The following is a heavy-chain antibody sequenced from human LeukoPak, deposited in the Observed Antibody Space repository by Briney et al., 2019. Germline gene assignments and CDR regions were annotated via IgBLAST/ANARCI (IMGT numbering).Heavy chain of an antibody. Sequence: GGSLRLSCAASGFTFSSYSMNWVRQAPGKGLEWVSSISSSSSYIYYADSVKGRFTISRDNAKNSLYLQMNSLRAEDTAVYYCARDLSIAARIPLDYWGQGTLVTVSS. J-gene: IGHJ4*02. V-gene: IGHV3-21*01. CDR1: GFTFSSYS. D-gene: IGHD6-6*01. CDR3: ARDLSIAARIPLDY. CDR2: ISSSSSYI.